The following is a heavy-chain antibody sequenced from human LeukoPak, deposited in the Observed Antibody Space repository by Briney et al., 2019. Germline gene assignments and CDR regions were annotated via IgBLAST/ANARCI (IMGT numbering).Heavy chain of an antibody. CDR1: GFTFSSYA. D-gene: IGHD2-21*01. CDR2: ISGSGGST. Sequence: GGSLRLSCAASGFTFSSYAMSWVRQAPGKGLEWVSAISGSGGSTYCADSVKGRFTISRDNSKNMLYLQMNSLRAEDTAVYYCARELLWAFDYWGQGTLVTVSS. CDR3: ARELLWAFDY. J-gene: IGHJ4*02. V-gene: IGHV3-23*01.